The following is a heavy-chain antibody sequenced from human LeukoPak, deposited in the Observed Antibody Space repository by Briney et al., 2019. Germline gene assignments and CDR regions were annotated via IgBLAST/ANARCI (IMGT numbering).Heavy chain of an antibody. D-gene: IGHD3-10*01. J-gene: IGHJ4*02. V-gene: IGHV3-9*01. CDR1: GFTFDDYA. CDR3: AKAVWFGELFYYFDY. CDR2: ISWNSGSI. Sequence: GGSLRLSCAASGFTFDDYAMHWVRQAPGKGLEWVSGISWNSGSIGYADSVKGRFTISGDNAKNSLYLQMNSLRAEDTALYYCAKAVWFGELFYYFDYWGQGTLVTVSS.